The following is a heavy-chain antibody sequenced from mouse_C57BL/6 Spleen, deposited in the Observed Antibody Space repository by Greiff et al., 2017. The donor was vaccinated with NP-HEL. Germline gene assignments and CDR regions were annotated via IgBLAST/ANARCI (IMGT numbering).Heavy chain of an antibody. V-gene: IGHV5-17*01. J-gene: IGHJ3*01. D-gene: IGHD1-1*01. CDR1: GFTFSDYG. CDR2: ISSGSSTI. CDR3: ARSHYYGSSPVAY. Sequence: EVKLVESGGGLVKPGGSLKLSCAASGFTFSDYGMHWVRQAPEKGLEWVAYISSGSSTIYYADTVKGRFTISRDNAKNTLFLQMTSLRSEDTAMYYCARSHYYGSSPVAYWGQGTLVTVSA.